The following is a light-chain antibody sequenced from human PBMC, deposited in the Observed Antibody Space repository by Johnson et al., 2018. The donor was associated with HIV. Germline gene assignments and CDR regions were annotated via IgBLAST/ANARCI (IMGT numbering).Light chain of an antibody. J-gene: IGLJ1*01. Sequence: QSVLTQPPSVSAAPGQKVTISCSGSSSNIESDYVSWYQQLPGTAPKLLIYDNNKRPSGIPDRFSGSKSGTSATLGITGLQTGDEADYYCGTWDSGLSAVYVFRTGTKVTVL. CDR2: DNN. CDR3: GTWDSGLSAVYV. CDR1: SSNIESDY. V-gene: IGLV1-51*01.